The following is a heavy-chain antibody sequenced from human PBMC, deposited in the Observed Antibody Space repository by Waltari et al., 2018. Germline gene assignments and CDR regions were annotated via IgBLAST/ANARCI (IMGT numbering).Heavy chain of an antibody. Sequence: QIQLVQSGAEVKKPGASVKVSCKVSGSIFTSYGVNWVRQAPGQGLEWMGWISTYNGNTNYARNLQGRVTMTRDTSTSTAYMELRSLKSDDTAVYYCARGPSNYNWFDPWGQGTLVTVSS. J-gene: IGHJ5*02. CDR2: ISTYNGNT. CDR3: ARGPSNYNWFDP. CDR1: GSIFTSYG. V-gene: IGHV1-18*01. D-gene: IGHD4-4*01.